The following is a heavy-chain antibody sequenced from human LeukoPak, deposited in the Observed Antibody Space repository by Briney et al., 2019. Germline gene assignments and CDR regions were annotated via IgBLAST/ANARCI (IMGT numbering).Heavy chain of an antibody. CDR3: ARDFGSWNYGSCYFGG. V-gene: IGHV3-33*01. J-gene: IGHJ4*02. D-gene: IGHD1-7*01. CDR1: GFTFTTHG. Sequence: GGSLRLSCATSGFTFTTHGFHWVRQAPGKGLEWVTVIWYDGREKKYADSVKGRFIISRDDSKNTVYPLMNTMRPYDTAIYYCARDFGSWNYGSCYFGGWGQGTLVTVSS. CDR2: IWYDGREK.